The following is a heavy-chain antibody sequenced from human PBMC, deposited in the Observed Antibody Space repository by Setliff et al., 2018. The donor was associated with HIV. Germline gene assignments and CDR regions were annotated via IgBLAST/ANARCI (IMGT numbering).Heavy chain of an antibody. Sequence: SETLSLTCTVSAGSISSYYWTWIRQPPGKGLEWIGYISTRGGTTYNPSLKSRVTISVDTSKNQFSLKLSSVTAADTAVYFCARGRGSSSSWPIDYWGQGTLVTVSS. CDR2: ISTRGGT. D-gene: IGHD6-13*01. V-gene: IGHV4-4*09. J-gene: IGHJ4*02. CDR3: ARGRGSSSSWPIDY. CDR1: AGSISSYY.